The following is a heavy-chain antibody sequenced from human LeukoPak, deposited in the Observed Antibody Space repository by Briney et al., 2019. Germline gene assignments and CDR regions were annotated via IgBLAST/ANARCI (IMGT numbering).Heavy chain of an antibody. Sequence: GGSLRLSCAASGFTFSSYWMSWVRQAPGKGLEWVANIKQDGSEKYYVGSVKGRFTISRDNAKNSLYLQMNSLRAEDTAVYYCARDVYQLLGYNWFDPWGQGTLVTVSS. CDR2: IKQDGSEK. CDR3: ARDVYQLLGYNWFDP. J-gene: IGHJ5*02. V-gene: IGHV3-7*01. D-gene: IGHD2-2*01. CDR1: GFTFSSYW.